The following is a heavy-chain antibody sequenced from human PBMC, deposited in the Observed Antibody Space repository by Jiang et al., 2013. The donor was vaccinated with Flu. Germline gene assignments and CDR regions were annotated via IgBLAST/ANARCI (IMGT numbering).Heavy chain of an antibody. CDR2: ISYDGSNK. D-gene: IGHD3-16*01. J-gene: IGHJ3*02. V-gene: IGHV3-30*18. Sequence: GFTFSSYGMHWVRQAPGKGLEWVAVISYDGSNKYYADSVKGRFTISRDNSKNTLYLQMNSLRAEDTAVYYCAKDMGGPDAFDIWGPRDNGHRLF. CDR1: GFTFSSYG. CDR3: AKDMGGPDAFDI.